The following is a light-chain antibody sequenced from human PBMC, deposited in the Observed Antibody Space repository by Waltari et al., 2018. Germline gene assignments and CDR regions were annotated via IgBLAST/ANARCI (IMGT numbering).Light chain of an antibody. Sequence: QSALTQPASVAGSPGQSITISCTGTSSDVGGYNYVSWYQQFPGKAPKLLSYEVINWTSGISNRFSGSKSGNTASLAISGLQAEDEADYYCSSYTSSSTLVFGGGTKLTVL. CDR2: EVI. CDR1: SSDVGGYNY. J-gene: IGLJ2*01. CDR3: SSYTSSSTLV. V-gene: IGLV2-14*01.